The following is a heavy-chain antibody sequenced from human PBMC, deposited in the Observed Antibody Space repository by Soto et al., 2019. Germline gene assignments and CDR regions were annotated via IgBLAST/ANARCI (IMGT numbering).Heavy chain of an antibody. CDR1: GYTFTSYG. CDR3: ARVRRPGYSSSWYQVGYYYYGMDV. Sequence: ASVKVSCKASGYTFTSYGISWVRQAPGQGLEWMGWISTYNGNTNYAQKLQGRVTMTTDTSTSTAYMELRSLRSDDTAVYYCARVRRPGYSSSWYQVGYYYYGMDVWGQGTTVTVSS. V-gene: IGHV1-18*01. D-gene: IGHD6-13*01. CDR2: ISTYNGNT. J-gene: IGHJ6*02.